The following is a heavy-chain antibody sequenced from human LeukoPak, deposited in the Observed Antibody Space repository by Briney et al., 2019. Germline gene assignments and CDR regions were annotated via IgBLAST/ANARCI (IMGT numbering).Heavy chain of an antibody. V-gene: IGHV4-59*02. CDR2: IYNSGST. D-gene: IGHD3-22*01. CDR1: GGSVSSYY. CDR3: ARDTDSSGYYDS. J-gene: IGHJ5*01. Sequence: SETLSLTCIVSGGSVSSYYWTWIRQPPGKGLEWIGYIYNSGSTNYNPSLKSRVTTSVDTSKNQFSLKLSSVTAADTAVYYCARDTDSSGYYDSWGQGTLVTVSS.